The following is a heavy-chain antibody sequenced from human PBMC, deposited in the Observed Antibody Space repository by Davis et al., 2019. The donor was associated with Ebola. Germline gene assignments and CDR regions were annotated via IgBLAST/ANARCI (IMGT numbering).Heavy chain of an antibody. J-gene: IGHJ4*02. CDR2: IGSGVDGYKV. D-gene: IGHD3-3*01. CDR3: FGVVIMGPHYFDY. CDR1: GLTFNSYT. V-gene: IGHV3-21*06. Sequence: GESLKISCATSGLTFNSYTMSWVRQAPGKGLEWVSSIGSGVDGYKVYYADSVKGRFTISRDNARHSLYLQMNSLRSEDTAVYYFFGVVIMGPHYFDYWGQGTLVTVSS.